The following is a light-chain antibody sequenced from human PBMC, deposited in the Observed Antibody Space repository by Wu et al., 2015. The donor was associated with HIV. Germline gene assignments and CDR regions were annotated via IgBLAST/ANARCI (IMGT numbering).Light chain of an antibody. CDR1: QSVTSNY. CDR2: GAS. J-gene: IGKJ5*01. Sequence: EIVLTQSPGTLSLSPGERATLSCRASQSVTSNYLAWYQQKPGQAPRLPIYGASSRATGIPDRFRGSGSGTDFTLTISRLEPEDFALYYCQQYGSSPITFGQGTRLEIK. V-gene: IGKV3-20*01. CDR3: QQYGSSPIT.